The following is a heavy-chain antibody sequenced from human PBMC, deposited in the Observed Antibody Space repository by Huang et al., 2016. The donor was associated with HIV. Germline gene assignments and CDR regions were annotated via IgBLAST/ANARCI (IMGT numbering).Heavy chain of an antibody. V-gene: IGHV4-59*11. CDR3: ARDHHDFWRGYRRMYFFDH. D-gene: IGHD3-3*01. CDR1: GGSISTHY. J-gene: IGHJ4*02. CDR2: IDYSGST. Sequence: QVQLQESGPGLVKPSETLSLTCTVSGGSISTHYWSWIRQPPGKGLECIGSIDYSGSTNYSPYLKSRVTILLDTSKNQFSLRVNSVTAADTAMYYCARDHHDFWRGYRRMYFFDHWGQGTLVTVSS.